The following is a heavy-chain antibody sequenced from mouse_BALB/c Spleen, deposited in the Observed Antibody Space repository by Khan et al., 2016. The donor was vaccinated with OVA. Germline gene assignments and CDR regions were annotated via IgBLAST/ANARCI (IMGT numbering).Heavy chain of an antibody. Sequence: VELVESGAELAKPGASVKMSCKASGYTFTNYWMHWVKQRPGQGLEWIGYIDPTTGYTEYNQKFKDKATLTADKSSSTAYMQLSSLTSEDSAVYYCTSQGSSYTWFGYWGQGTLVTVSA. CDR2: IDPTTGYT. J-gene: IGHJ3*01. D-gene: IGHD1-1*01. V-gene: IGHV1-7*01. CDR1: GYTFTNYW. CDR3: TSQGSSYTWFGY.